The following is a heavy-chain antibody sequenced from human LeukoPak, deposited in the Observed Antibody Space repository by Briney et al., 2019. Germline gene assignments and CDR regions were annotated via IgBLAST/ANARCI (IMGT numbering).Heavy chain of an antibody. D-gene: IGHD4-17*01. CDR1: GFTFSSYA. J-gene: IGHJ3*02. CDR2: ISGSGGST. CDR3: AKVRVSSAYGAEDAFDI. Sequence: GGSLRLSCAASGFTFSSYAMSWVRQAPGKGLEWVSAISGSGGSTYYADSVKGRFTISRDNSKNTLYLQMNSLRAEDTTVYYCAKVRVSSAYGAEDAFDIWGQGTMVTVSS. V-gene: IGHV3-23*01.